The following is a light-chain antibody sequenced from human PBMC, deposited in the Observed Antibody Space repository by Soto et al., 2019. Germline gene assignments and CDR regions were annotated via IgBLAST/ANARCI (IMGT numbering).Light chain of an antibody. J-gene: IGLJ2*01. CDR2: DVS. CDR3: SSYTSTTTRV. Sequence: QSALTQPASVSGSPGQSITISCTGTSSDVGGYKYVSWYQQPPGKAPKLMIFDVSNRPSGVSNRFSGSKSGNTASLTISGLQAEDEAFYYCSSYTSTTTRVFGGGTKLTVL. V-gene: IGLV2-14*01. CDR1: SSDVGGYKY.